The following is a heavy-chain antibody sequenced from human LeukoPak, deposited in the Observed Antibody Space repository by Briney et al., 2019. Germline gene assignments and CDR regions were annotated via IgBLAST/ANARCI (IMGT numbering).Heavy chain of an antibody. J-gene: IGHJ6*02. CDR2: ISAYNGNT. CDR3: ARVSGSGSRYYYGMDV. CDR1: GYTFTSYG. V-gene: IGHV1-18*01. D-gene: IGHD1-26*01. Sequence: GASVKVSCKASGYTFTSYGISWVRQAPGQGLEWMGWISAYNGNTNYAQKFQGRVTITADESTSTAYMELSSLRSEDTAVYYCARVSGSGSRYYYGMDVWGQGTTVTVSS.